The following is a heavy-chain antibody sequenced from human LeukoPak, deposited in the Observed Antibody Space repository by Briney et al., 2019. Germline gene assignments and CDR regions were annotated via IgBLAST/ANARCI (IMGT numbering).Heavy chain of an antibody. Sequence: ESGPTLVNPTQTLTLTCTISGFSLSTSGVGVGWIRQPPGKALEWLALIYWNDDKRYSPSLKSRLTITKDTSKNQVVLTMTNMDPVDTATYYCALVDTAMVTFDYWGQGTLVTVSS. CDR3: ALVDTAMVTFDY. CDR2: IYWNDDK. J-gene: IGHJ4*02. D-gene: IGHD5-18*01. CDR1: GFSLSTSGVG. V-gene: IGHV2-5*01.